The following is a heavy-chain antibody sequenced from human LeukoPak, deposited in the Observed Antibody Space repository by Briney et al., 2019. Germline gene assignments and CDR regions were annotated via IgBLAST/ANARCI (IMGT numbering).Heavy chain of an antibody. CDR2: MNPNSANT. V-gene: IGHV1-8*01. Sequence: ASVKVSCKASGYTFTTYDINWVRQAPGQGLEWMGWMNPNSANTDYAQKFQGRVTMTRNTSISIAYMELSSLTSEDTAVYYCTRSRGRLGWFDPWGQGTLVTVSS. CDR3: TRSRGRLGWFDP. CDR1: GYTFTTYD. J-gene: IGHJ5*02. D-gene: IGHD3-10*01.